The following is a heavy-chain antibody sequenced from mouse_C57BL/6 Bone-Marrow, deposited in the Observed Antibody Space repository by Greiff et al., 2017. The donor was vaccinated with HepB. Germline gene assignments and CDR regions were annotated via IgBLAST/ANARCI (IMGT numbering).Heavy chain of an antibody. CDR1: GFTFSDYY. V-gene: IGHV5-12*01. Sequence: VQLKESGGGLVQPGGSLKLSCAASGFTFSDYYMYWVRQTPEKRLEWVAYISNGGGSTYYPDTVKGRFTISRDNAKNTLYLQMSRLKSEDTAMYYCARQGGIYYGNYGFAYWGQGTLVTVSA. D-gene: IGHD2-1*01. J-gene: IGHJ3*01. CDR3: ARQGGIYYGNYGFAY. CDR2: ISNGGGST.